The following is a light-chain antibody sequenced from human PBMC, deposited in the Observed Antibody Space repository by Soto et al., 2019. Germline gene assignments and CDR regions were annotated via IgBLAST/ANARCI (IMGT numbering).Light chain of an antibody. V-gene: IGKV1-39*01. CDR3: QQLNSYPPT. CDR1: QSISNH. CDR2: AAS. J-gene: IGKJ5*01. Sequence: DLQMTQSPSSLSASVEDRVIITCRASQSISNHLNWYQQKPGKAPKLLIFAASSLQSGVPSRFSGSRSGPDFTLTISSLQPEDFATYYCQQLNSYPPTFGQGTRLEIK.